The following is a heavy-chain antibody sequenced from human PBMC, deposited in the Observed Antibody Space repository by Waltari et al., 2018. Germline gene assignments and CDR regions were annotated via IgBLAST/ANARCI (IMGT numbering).Heavy chain of an antibody. Sequence: QVQLQESGPGLVKPSETLSLTCAVSGYSISSGYYWGWIRQPPGKGLEWIGSIYHSGSTYYNPSLKSRFTISVDTSKNQFSLKLSSVTAADTAVYYCARRAAIAATGPTYYMDVWGKGTTVTVSS. CDR1: GYSISSGYY. D-gene: IGHD6-13*01. J-gene: IGHJ6*03. CDR3: ARRAAIAATGPTYYMDV. V-gene: IGHV4-38-2*01. CDR2: IYHSGST.